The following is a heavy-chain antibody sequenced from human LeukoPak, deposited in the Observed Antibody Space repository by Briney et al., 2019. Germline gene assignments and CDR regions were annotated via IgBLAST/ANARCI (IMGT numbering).Heavy chain of an antibody. Sequence: GGSLRLSCAASGLTLEDYAMHWGRQAPGKGLEWVSGISWNSGNIGYADSVKGRFTISRDNAKNSLYLQMNSLTAEDTALYYCAKDGVQYRSSWYWFDPWGQGTLVTVSS. J-gene: IGHJ5*02. D-gene: IGHD6-13*01. CDR2: ISWNSGNI. CDR1: GLTLEDYA. V-gene: IGHV3-9*01. CDR3: AKDGVQYRSSWYWFDP.